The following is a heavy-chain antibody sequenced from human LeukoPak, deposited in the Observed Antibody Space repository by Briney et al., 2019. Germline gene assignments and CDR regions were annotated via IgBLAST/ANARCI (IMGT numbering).Heavy chain of an antibody. CDR2: ISYDGSNK. V-gene: IGHV3-30*18. D-gene: IGHD6-13*01. CDR1: GFTFSSYW. Sequence: GGSLRLSCAASGFTFSSYWMHWVRQAPGKGLEWVAVISYDGSNKYYADSVKGRFTISRDNSKNTLYLQMNSLRAEDTAVYYCAKDRGQGQQLALDYWGQGTLVTVSS. CDR3: AKDRGQGQQLALDY. J-gene: IGHJ4*02.